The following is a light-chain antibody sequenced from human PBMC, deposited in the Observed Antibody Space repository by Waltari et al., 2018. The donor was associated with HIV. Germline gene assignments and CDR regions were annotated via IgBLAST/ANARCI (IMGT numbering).Light chain of an antibody. CDR2: DNT. CDR3: QSYDSSLSGRV. CDR1: SSNLGIGYD. J-gene: IGLJ3*02. V-gene: IGLV1-40*01. Sequence: QSVLAQPPSVSGAPGQRVTIPCTGSSSNLGIGYDVHWYQQLPGTAPRLLIYDNTNRPSGVPDRFSGSRSGTSASLAITGLQAEDEGDYFCQSYDSSLSGRVFGGGTKLTVL.